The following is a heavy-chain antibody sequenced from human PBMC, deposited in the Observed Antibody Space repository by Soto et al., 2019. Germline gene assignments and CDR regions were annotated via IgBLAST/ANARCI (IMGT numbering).Heavy chain of an antibody. J-gene: IGHJ5*02. CDR3: AREAFFPGPRNEDWFDP. V-gene: IGHV4-59*01. CDR2: IYYTGST. CDR1: GDSISRYY. D-gene: IGHD1-1*01. Sequence: PSETLSLTCTVSGDSISRYYWTWSRQPPGKGLEWIGYIYYTGSTSYNPSLKSRVTISLDTSKNQFSLELSSVTAADTAVYFCAREAFFPGPRNEDWFDPWSQGTLVTVSS.